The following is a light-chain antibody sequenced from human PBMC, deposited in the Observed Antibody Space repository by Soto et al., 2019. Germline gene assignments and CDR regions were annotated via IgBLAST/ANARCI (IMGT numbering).Light chain of an antibody. CDR2: GNI. V-gene: IGLV1-40*01. J-gene: IGLJ3*02. Sequence: QSVLTQPPSVSGAPGQRVTISCTGSSSNIGAGYEVHWYPQLPGTAPRLLIYGNIYRPSGVPDRFSGSKSGTSVSRAITCLQAEDEADFHCQAYDSTLSGVVFGGGTKVTVL. CDR3: QAYDSTLSGVV. CDR1: SSNIGAGYE.